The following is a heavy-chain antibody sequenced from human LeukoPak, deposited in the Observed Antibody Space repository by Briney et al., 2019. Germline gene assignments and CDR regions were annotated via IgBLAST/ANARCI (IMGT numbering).Heavy chain of an antibody. CDR2: ISSSSSSTI. CDR1: GFTFSSYS. V-gene: IGHV3-48*02. CDR3: ARSMVRGGYAFDI. J-gene: IGHJ3*02. Sequence: GGSLRLSCAASGFTFSSYSMNWVRQAPGKGLEWVSYISSSSSSTIYYADSVKGRFTISRDNAMNSLYLQMNSLRDEDTAVYYCARSMVRGGYAFDIWGQGTMVTVSS. D-gene: IGHD3-10*01.